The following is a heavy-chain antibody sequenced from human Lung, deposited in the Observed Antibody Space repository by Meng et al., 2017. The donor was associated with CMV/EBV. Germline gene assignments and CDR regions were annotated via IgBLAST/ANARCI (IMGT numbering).Heavy chain of an antibody. CDR1: GFTFSSYS. J-gene: IGHJ6*02. V-gene: IGHV3-21*01. Sequence: GESXKISCAASGFTFSSYSMNWVRQAPGKGLEWVSSISSSSSYIYYADPVKGRFTISRDNAKNSLYLQMNSLRAEDTAVYYCARQDYDFWCGMDVWGQGATVTVSS. D-gene: IGHD3-3*01. CDR3: ARQDYDFWCGMDV. CDR2: ISSSSSYI.